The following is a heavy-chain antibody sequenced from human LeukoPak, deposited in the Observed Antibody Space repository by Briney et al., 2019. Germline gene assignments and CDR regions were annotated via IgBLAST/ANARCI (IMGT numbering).Heavy chain of an antibody. V-gene: IGHV3-53*01. CDR2: IYSGGST. D-gene: IGHD2-2*01. CDR1: GFTVSSNY. Sequence: GGSLRLSCAASGFTVSSNYMSWVRQAPGKGLEWVSVIYSGGSTYYADSVKGRFTISRDNSKNTLYLQMHSLRAEDTAVYYCATHHTSRYSHYYFDYWGQGTLVTVSS. CDR3: ATHHTSRYSHYYFDY. J-gene: IGHJ4*02.